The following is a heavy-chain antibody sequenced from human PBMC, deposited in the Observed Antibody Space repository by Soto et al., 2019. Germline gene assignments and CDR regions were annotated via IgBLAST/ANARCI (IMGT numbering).Heavy chain of an antibody. CDR3: ARSIAAAGSFGPYYYYGMDV. CDR1: GFTFSSYG. Sequence: QVQLVESGGGVVQPGRSLRLSCAASGFTFSSYGMHWVRQAPGKGLEWVAVIWYDGSNKYYADSVKGRFTISRDNSKNTLYLQMNSRRAEDTAVYYCARSIAAAGSFGPYYYYGMDVWGQGTTVTVSS. V-gene: IGHV3-33*01. D-gene: IGHD6-13*01. CDR2: IWYDGSNK. J-gene: IGHJ6*02.